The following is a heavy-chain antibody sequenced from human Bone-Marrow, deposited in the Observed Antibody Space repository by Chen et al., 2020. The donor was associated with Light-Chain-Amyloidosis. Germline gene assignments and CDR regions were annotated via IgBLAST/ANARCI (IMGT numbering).Heavy chain of an antibody. Sequence: QVQLQESGPGLVRPSQTLSLTCAVSGVSITTGDYYWSWIRQPPGKGLEWIGYIFYTGRTYYHPSLKSRLTISLDTSKNQFSLKVTSVTAADTAMYYCATIRLSWIGAFDIWGQGTVLTVSS. CDR1: GVSITTGDYY. CDR3: ATIRLSWIGAFDI. CDR2: IFYTGRT. V-gene: IGHV4-30-4*01. D-gene: IGHD5-18*01. J-gene: IGHJ3*02.